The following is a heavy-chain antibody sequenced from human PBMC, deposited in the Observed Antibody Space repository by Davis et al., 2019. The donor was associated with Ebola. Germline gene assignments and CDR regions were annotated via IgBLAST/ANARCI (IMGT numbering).Heavy chain of an antibody. D-gene: IGHD2/OR15-2a*01. V-gene: IGHV4-34*01. CDR2: ISHHNGYT. CDR3: ARNTKTNIEDPGLGYNSFDS. Sequence: MPSETLSLTCAVYGGSFSDYFWSWIRQPPEKGLEWIGEISHHNGYTNYNPSLRSRVALSVDSSKNQFSLEINSVTAAETATYYCARNTKTNIEDPGLGYNSFDSWGQGVLVSVSS. J-gene: IGHJ5*01. CDR1: GGSFSDYF.